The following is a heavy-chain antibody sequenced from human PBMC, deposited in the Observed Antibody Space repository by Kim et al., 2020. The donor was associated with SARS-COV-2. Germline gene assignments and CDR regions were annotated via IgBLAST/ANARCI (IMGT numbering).Heavy chain of an antibody. J-gene: IGHJ4*02. CDR1: GFTFTTYG. V-gene: IGHV3-23*01. Sequence: GGSLRLSCVASGFTFTTYGMSWVRQAPGKWLEWVSVISVSGQSTYYLDSVKGRFTVSRDNSKNTVYLHMNGLTADNTAIYFCAKRRTSGWLREDFDFWGQGTLVTVSS. CDR2: ISVSGQST. D-gene: IGHD6-19*01. CDR3: AKRRTSGWLREDFDF.